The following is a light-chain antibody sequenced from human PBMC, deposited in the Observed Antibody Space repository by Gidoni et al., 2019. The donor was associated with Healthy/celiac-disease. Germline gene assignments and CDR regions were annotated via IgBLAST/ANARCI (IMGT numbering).Light chain of an antibody. CDR3: QVWDSSSDHYV. J-gene: IGLJ1*01. CDR1: NIGSKS. Sequence: SYVLTHPPSVSLAPGQTARITWWGNNIGSKSVHWYQQKPGQAPVLVVYDDSDRPSGIPERFSGSNSGNTATLTISRVEAGDEADYYCQVWDSSSDHYVFGTGTKVTVL. V-gene: IGLV3-21*02. CDR2: DDS.